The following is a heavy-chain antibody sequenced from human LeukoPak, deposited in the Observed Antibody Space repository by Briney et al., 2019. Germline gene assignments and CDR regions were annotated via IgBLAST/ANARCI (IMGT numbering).Heavy chain of an antibody. J-gene: IGHJ4*02. CDR3: VRDGGVSGYDLLDY. CDR1: GFTFSHYW. V-gene: IGHV3-7*01. CDR2: INQDGSEE. D-gene: IGHD5-12*01. Sequence: PGGSQRLSCAASGFTFSHYWMTWVRQAPGKGLEWVAHINQDGSEEHYMDSVKARFTISRDNAKNSLSLQMNSLRAEDTAVYYCVRDGGVSGYDLLDYWGQGTLVTVSS.